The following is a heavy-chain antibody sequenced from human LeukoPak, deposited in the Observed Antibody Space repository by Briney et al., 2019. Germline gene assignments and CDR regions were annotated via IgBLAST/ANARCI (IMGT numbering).Heavy chain of an antibody. CDR2: INPSGGST. D-gene: IGHD2-2*01. CDR1: GYTFTSYY. CDR3: ARGGGTKNGDPSPFDY. Sequence: ASVTVSFTASGYTFTSYYMHWVRQAPGQGLEWMGIINPSGGSTSYAQKFQGRVTMTRDKSTSTVYMELSSLRSEDTAVYYCARGGGTKNGDPSPFDYWGQGTLVTVSS. V-gene: IGHV1-46*01. J-gene: IGHJ4*02.